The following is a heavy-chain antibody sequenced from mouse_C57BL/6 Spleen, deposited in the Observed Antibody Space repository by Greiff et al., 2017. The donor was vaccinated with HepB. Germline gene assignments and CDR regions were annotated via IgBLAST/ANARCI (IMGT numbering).Heavy chain of an antibody. CDR3: ASPLYYGSSPFAY. J-gene: IGHJ3*01. D-gene: IGHD1-1*01. Sequence: EVQWVESGGGLVKPGGSLKLSCAASGFTFSSYAMSWVRQTPEKRLEWVATISDGGSYTYYPDNVKGRFTISRDNAKNNLYLQMSHLKSEDTAMYYCASPLYYGSSPFAYWGQGTLVTVSA. CDR2: ISDGGSYT. V-gene: IGHV5-4*01. CDR1: GFTFSSYA.